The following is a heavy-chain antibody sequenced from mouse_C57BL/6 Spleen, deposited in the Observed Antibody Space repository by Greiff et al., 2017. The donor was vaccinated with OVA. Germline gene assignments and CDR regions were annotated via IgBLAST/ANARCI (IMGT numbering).Heavy chain of an antibody. V-gene: IGHV1-69*01. CDR2: IDPSDSYT. CDR1: GYTFTSYW. D-gene: IGHD2-3*01. Sequence: QVQLQQPGAELVMPGASVKLSCKASGYTFTSYWMHWVKQRPGQGLEWIGEIDPSDSYTNYNQKFKGKSTLTVDKSSSTAYMQLSSLTSEDSAVYYCATYDGYLWFAYWGQGTLVTVSA. CDR3: ATYDGYLWFAY. J-gene: IGHJ3*01.